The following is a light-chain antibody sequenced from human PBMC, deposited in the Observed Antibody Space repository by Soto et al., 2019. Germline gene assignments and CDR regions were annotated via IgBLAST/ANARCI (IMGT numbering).Light chain of an antibody. CDR3: SSHAGSDNPFV. CDR2: DVN. V-gene: IGLV2-8*01. J-gene: IGLJ1*01. CDR1: SIGVGGYNC. Sequence: QSVLTQPPSASGSPGQSVTISCTGTSIGVGGYNCVSWYQHHPGKAPRVLIFDVNKRPSGVPDRFSGSKSGNTASLTVSGLQAEDEADYYCSSHAGSDNPFVFGAGTKLTVL.